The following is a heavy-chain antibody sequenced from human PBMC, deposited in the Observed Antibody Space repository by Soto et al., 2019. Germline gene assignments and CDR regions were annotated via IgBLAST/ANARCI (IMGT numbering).Heavy chain of an antibody. CDR3: AKVKGYNAYEDLDY. CDR2: IRGGGVST. CDR1: GFTFSSYG. J-gene: IGHJ4*02. Sequence: ELQLLESGGGLVQPGGSLRLSCAASGFTFSSYGMSWVRQAPGKGLEWVSSIRGGGVSTYYADSVKGRFTISRDNSKNALYLQRNSLRAEDTALYYCAKVKGYNAYEDLDYWGQGTLVTVSS. D-gene: IGHD5-12*01. V-gene: IGHV3-23*01.